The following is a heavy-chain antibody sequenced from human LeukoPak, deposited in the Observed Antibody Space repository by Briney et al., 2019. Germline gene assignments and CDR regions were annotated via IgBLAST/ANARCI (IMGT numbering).Heavy chain of an antibody. CDR3: AKESPYSSPRNYYFDY. V-gene: IGHV3-30-3*01. J-gene: IGHJ4*02. CDR1: QFIFSNYA. D-gene: IGHD1-14*01. CDR2: ISYDGADK. Sequence: GRSLRLSCAASQFIFSNYAMSWVRQAPGKGLEWVASISYDGADKYYADSVKGRFTISRDNSKNTLSLQMNSLRAEDAAIYYCAKESPYSSPRNYYFDYWGQGTLVTVSS.